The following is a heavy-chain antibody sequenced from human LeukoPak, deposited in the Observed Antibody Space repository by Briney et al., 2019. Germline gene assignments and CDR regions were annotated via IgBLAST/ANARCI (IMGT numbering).Heavy chain of an antibody. Sequence: GASVKVSCKASGYTFTSYAMHWVRQAPGQRLEWMGWINAGNGNTKYSQKFQGRVTITRDTSASTAYMELSSLRSEDTAVYYCTLTSSSWYYYYSYGMDVWGQGTTVTVSS. CDR3: TLTSSSWYYYYSYGMDV. D-gene: IGHD6-13*01. J-gene: IGHJ6*02. CDR1: GYTFTSYA. V-gene: IGHV1-3*01. CDR2: INAGNGNT.